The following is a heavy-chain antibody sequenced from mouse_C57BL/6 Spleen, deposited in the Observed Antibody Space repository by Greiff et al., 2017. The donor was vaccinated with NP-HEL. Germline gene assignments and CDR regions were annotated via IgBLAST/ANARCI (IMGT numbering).Heavy chain of an antibody. Sequence: EVQLQQSGPELVKPGASVKISCKASGYTFTDYYMNWVKQSHGKSLEWIGDINPNNGGTSYNQKFKGKVTLTVDKSSSTAYLELRSLTSEDSAVYYCARSDSNSDCDYWGQGTTLTVSS. J-gene: IGHJ2*01. V-gene: IGHV1-26*01. CDR2: INPNNGGT. CDR3: ARSDSNSDCDY. D-gene: IGHD2-5*01. CDR1: GYTFTDYY.